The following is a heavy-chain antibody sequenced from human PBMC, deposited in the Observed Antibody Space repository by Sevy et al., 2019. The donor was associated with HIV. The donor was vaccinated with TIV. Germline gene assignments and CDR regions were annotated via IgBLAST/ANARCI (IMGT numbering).Heavy chain of an antibody. CDR3: VRILSTSYYNYHALDV. J-gene: IGHJ6*02. CDR1: GYTFTSYD. Sequence: ASVKVSCRASGYTFTSYDIHWVRQTTGQGLEWMGWMSPKSGNTGYAQKFQGRVTMNRDTSKGTAYMEQSSLRSDDTAVYYCVRILSTSYYNYHALDVWGQGTTVTVSS. D-gene: IGHD2-2*01. CDR2: MSPKSGNT. V-gene: IGHV1-8*01.